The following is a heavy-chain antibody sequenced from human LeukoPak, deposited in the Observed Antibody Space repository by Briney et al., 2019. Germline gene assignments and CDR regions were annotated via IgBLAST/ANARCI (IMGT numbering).Heavy chain of an antibody. CDR2: IKSKTDGGTT. J-gene: IGHJ1*01. D-gene: IGHD1-26*01. CDR1: GFTFSNAW. V-gene: IGHV3-15*07. CDR3: TTARGSDLHSFPH. Sequence: GGSLRLSCAASGFTFSNAWMNWVRQAPGKGLEWVGRIKSKTDGGTTDCAAPVKGRFTISRDDSKNTLYLQMNSLKTEDTAVYYCTTARGSDLHSFPHWGQGNLVTVSS.